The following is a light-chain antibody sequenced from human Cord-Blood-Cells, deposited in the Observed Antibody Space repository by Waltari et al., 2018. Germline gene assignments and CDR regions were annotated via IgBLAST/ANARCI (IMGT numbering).Light chain of an antibody. CDR1: ALPNQT. Sequence: SYDLPQPPSVSVSPGQTPRITCPGDALPNQTAYWYPQKPGQAPVLVIYKDSESPSGIPERFSGSSSGTTVTLTISGVQAEDEADYYCQSADSSGTYVFGTGTKVTVL. CDR3: QSADSSGTYV. V-gene: IGLV3-25*02. J-gene: IGLJ1*01. CDR2: KDS.